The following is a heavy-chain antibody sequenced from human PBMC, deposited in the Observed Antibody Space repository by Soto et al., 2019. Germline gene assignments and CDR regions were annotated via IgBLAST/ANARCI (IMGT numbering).Heavy chain of an antibody. CDR2: IYYSGST. J-gene: IGHJ4*02. CDR1: GGSISSYY. D-gene: IGHD6-6*01. Sequence: SEILSLTCTVSGGSISSYYWSWIRQPPGKGLEWIGYIYYSGSTNYNPSLKSRVTISVDTSKNQFSLKASDTAMYYCARQEYSSSSPTFNYWGQGTLVTVSS. CDR3: ARQEYSSSSPTFNY. V-gene: IGHV4-59*08.